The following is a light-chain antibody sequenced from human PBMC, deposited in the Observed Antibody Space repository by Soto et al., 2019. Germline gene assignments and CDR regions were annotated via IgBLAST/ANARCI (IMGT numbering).Light chain of an antibody. V-gene: IGKV1-39*01. Sequence: DIQMTQSPSSLSASVGDRVTITCRASQSINSYLNWYQQKPGKAPKHLIYAASSLQSGVPSRFSGSGSGTDFTLTISSLQPADFSTYYCQQSYSAPPRTFGGGTKVEIK. CDR1: QSINSY. CDR3: QQSYSAPPRT. CDR2: AAS. J-gene: IGKJ4*01.